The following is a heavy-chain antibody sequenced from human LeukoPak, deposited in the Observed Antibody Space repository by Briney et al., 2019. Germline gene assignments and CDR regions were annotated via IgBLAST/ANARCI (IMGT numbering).Heavy chain of an antibody. CDR2: ISYDGSNK. Sequence: GGSLRLSCAASGFTFSSYAMHWVRQAPGKGLEWVAVISYDGSNKYYEDSVKGRFTISRDNSKNTLYLQMNSLRAEDTAAYYCAKVTHPSIAVAGIDYWGQGTLVTVSS. J-gene: IGHJ4*02. V-gene: IGHV3-30-3*01. CDR1: GFTFSSYA. D-gene: IGHD6-19*01. CDR3: AKVTHPSIAVAGIDY.